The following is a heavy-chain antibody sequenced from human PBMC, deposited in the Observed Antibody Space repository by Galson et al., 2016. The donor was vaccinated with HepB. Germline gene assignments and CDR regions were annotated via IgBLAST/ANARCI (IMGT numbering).Heavy chain of an antibody. CDR1: GGSISSDYW. D-gene: IGHD1-1*01. J-gene: IGHJ4*02. CDR2: IHHRGRT. V-gene: IGHV4-4*02. Sequence: LTCDVSGGSISSDYWWSWVRQPPRKGLEWIGEIHHRGRTNYNPSLKSRVTISLDKSKNQFSLKLTSVTAADTAVFYCARGGNWQFDYWGQGSLVSVSS. CDR3: ARGGNWQFDY.